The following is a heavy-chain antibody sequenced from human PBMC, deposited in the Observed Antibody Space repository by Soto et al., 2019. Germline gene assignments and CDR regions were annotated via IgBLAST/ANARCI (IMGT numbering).Heavy chain of an antibody. V-gene: IGHV4-59*01. CDR1: GGSISTYF. Sequence: SETLSLTCTVSGGSISTYFWSWIRQPPGKGLEWIGYIDKSGGNNYNPSLKSRVTISVDTSRNQLSLKLSSVTAADTAVYFCARESPSSGWFPHWGQGTLVTVSS. CDR3: ARESPSSGWFPH. J-gene: IGHJ5*02. D-gene: IGHD6-19*01. CDR2: IDKSGGN.